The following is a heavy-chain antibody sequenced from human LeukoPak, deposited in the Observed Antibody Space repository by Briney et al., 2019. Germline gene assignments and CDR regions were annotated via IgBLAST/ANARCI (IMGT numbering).Heavy chain of an antibody. D-gene: IGHD2-15*01. Sequence: GGSLRLSCAASGFTFSSYSMNWVRQAPGKGLEWVSSISSSSSYIYYADSVKGRFTISRDNAKNSLYLQMNSLRAEDTAVYYCAREPPRGLVDAFDIWGQGTMVTVSS. V-gene: IGHV3-21*01. J-gene: IGHJ3*02. CDR3: AREPPRGLVDAFDI. CDR2: ISSSSSYI. CDR1: GFTFSSYS.